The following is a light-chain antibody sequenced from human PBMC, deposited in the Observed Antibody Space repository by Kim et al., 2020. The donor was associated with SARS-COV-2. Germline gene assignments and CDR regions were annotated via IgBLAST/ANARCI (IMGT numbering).Light chain of an antibody. CDR3: QHRRNWPLT. CDR2: DGS. CDR1: QSVSIH. J-gene: IGKJ4*01. V-gene: IGKV3-11*01. Sequence: EIVLTQSPATLSLSPGERASLSCRASQSVSIHLAWYQQKPGQPPRLLIYDGSNRATGIPARFSGTGSGSDFTPTIDSLEPEDFAVYYCQHRRNWPLTFGGGTKVDIK.